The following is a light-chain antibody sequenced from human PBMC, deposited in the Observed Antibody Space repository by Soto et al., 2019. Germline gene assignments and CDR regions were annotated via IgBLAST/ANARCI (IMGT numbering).Light chain of an antibody. V-gene: IGKV4-1*01. CDR2: WAS. J-gene: IGKJ4*01. CDR1: ESVLYSSNNNDH. CDR3: QQYYSTLLT. Sequence: DIVITQNLDALSVAMGAMATINWKSSESVLYSSNNNDHLAWYQQQPGQLLKPLIYWASTRESGAPARFSGSRSGTAIPLTISSLQAEDVAVYYCQQYYSTLLTFGGGT.